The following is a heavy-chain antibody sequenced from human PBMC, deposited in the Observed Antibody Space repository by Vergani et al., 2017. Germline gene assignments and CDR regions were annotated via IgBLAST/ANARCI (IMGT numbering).Heavy chain of an antibody. J-gene: IGHJ5*02. Sequence: QVQLVESGGGVVQPGRSLRLSCAGSGFTFSSSGIHWVRQAPGKGLEWVAIISYDGGEKYYADSIKGRFTISRDNSKNTVYLQMNSLRAEDTAVYYCAKDLPSGNYGGDWIDRWGQGTLVTVSS. CDR1: GFTFSSSG. CDR3: AKDLPSGNYGGDWIDR. D-gene: IGHD1-26*01. V-gene: IGHV3-30*18. CDR2: ISYDGGEK.